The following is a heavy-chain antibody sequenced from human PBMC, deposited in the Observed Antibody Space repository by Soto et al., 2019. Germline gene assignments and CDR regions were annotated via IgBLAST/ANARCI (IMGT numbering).Heavy chain of an antibody. D-gene: IGHD1-1*01. J-gene: IGHJ5*02. V-gene: IGHV1-69*12. Sequence: QVQLVQSGAEVKKPGSSVKVSCKASGGTFSSYAISWVRQAPGQGLEWMGGIIPIFGTANYAQKFQGRVTITAXGSXSXXYMELSSLRSEDTAVYYCARAGYNWNDLGYNWFDPWGQGTLVTVSS. CDR3: ARAGYNWNDLGYNWFDP. CDR2: IIPIFGTA. CDR1: GGTFSSYA.